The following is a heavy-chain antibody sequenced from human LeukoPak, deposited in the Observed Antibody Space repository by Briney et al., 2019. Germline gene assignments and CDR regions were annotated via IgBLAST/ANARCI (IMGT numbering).Heavy chain of an antibody. Sequence: SETLSLTCAVYGGSFSGYYWSWIRQPPGKGLEWIGEINHSGSTNYNPSLKSRATISVDTSKNQFSLKLSSVTAADTAVYYCARRKVVKLSYFDYWGQGTLVTVSS. CDR1: GGSFSGYY. V-gene: IGHV4-34*01. D-gene: IGHD3-22*01. J-gene: IGHJ4*02. CDR2: INHSGST. CDR3: ARRKVVKLSYFDY.